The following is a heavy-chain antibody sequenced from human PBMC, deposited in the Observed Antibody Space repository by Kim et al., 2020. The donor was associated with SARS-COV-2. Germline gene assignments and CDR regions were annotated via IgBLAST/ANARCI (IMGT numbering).Heavy chain of an antibody. V-gene: IGHV4-59*13. D-gene: IGHD3-22*01. CDR2: IYYSGST. CDR1: GGSISSYY. CDR3: ARYYYDSDRGYYFDY. Sequence: SETLSLTCTVSGGSISSYYWSWIRQPPGKGLEWIGYIYYSGSTNYNPSLKSRVTISVDTSKNQFSLKLNSVTAADTAVYYCARYYYDSDRGYYFDYWGQGTLVTVSS. J-gene: IGHJ4*02.